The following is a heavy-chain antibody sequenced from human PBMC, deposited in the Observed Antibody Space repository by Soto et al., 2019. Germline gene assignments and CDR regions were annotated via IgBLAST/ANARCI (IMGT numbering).Heavy chain of an antibody. Sequence: DVHLLESGGGLVQPGGSLRVSCEASGFTFSSYAMNWVRQAPGTGLEWVAGISGNGRVTHYADSVKGRFTVSRDNSKNTLYLQMTSLRAEDTALYYCARDKGAYYSHLVYWGQGTLVTVSS. J-gene: IGHJ4*02. D-gene: IGHD3-22*01. V-gene: IGHV3-23*01. CDR2: ISGNGRVT. CDR1: GFTFSSYA. CDR3: ARDKGAYYSHLVY.